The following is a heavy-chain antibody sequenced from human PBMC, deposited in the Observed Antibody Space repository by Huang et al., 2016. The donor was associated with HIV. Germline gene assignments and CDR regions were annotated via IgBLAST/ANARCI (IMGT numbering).Heavy chain of an antibody. V-gene: IGHV4-59*02. CDR3: VRDQGRLAVGGIDNWFDP. J-gene: IGHJ5*02. D-gene: IGHD6-19*01. CDR2: VYDSETT. CDR1: GDSVSSHY. Sequence: QGRLQESGPGLVKPSETLSLSCTVSGDSVSSHYWGWIRHPPGKGLEWIGTVYDSETTKYNPRLTSRITISVDTSKNGFSLNITSVSAADTAMYFCVRDQGRLAVGGIDNWFDPWGQGALVTVSS.